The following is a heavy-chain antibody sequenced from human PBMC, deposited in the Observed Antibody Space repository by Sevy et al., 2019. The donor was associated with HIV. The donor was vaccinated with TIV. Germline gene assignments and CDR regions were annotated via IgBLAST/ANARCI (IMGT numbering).Heavy chain of an antibody. Sequence: AGSLRLSCAASGFTFSSYAMHWVHQAPGKELEWVAVIAYDGSNKYYADSVKGRFTISRDNSKNTLYLQMNSLRAEDTAVSYCARGAGYCSSSRCYRFGGMDVWGQGTTVTVSS. J-gene: IGHJ6*02. CDR3: ARGAGYCSSSRCYRFGGMDV. D-gene: IGHD2-2*01. CDR1: GFTFSSYA. V-gene: IGHV3-30*04. CDR2: IAYDGSNK.